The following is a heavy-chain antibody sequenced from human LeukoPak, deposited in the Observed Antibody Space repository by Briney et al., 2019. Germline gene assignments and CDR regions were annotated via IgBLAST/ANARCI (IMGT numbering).Heavy chain of an antibody. J-gene: IGHJ4*02. Sequence: SETLSLTCTVSGGSISSGGYYWSWIRQHPGKGLEWIGYIYYSGSTYYNPSLKSRVTISVDTSKNQFSLKLSSVTAADTAVYYCASTSLYYYDSSGYSPPFNWGQGTLVTVSS. D-gene: IGHD3-22*01. CDR3: ASTSLYYYDSSGYSPPFN. V-gene: IGHV4-31*03. CDR1: GGSISSGGYY. CDR2: IYYSGST.